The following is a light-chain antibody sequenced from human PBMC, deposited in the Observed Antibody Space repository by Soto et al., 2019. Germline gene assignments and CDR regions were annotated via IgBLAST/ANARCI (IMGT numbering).Light chain of an antibody. CDR2: DAS. Sequence: IVMTHAAATLSVSPGERATLSCRASQSVSRNLAWYQQKPGQAPSLLIFDASHRATGVPARFSGRGSGTEFPLTIDRLQSEDFAVYYCQHYYNWPPGGTFGQGTKVEI. J-gene: IGKJ1*01. CDR3: QHYYNWPPGGT. V-gene: IGKV3-15*01. CDR1: QSVSRN.